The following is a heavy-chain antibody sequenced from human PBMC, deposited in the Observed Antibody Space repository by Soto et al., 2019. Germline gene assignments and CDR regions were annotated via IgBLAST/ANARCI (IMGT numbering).Heavy chain of an antibody. Sequence: EASVKVSCKASGGTFSSYAISWVRQAPGQGLEWMGGIIPIFGTANYAQKFQGRVTITADESTSTAYMELSSLRSEDTAVYYCARCDSCYGIGYYFDYWGQGTLVTVSS. CDR3: ARCDSCYGIGYYFDY. V-gene: IGHV1-69*13. CDR2: IIPIFGTA. D-gene: IGHD2-15*01. J-gene: IGHJ4*02. CDR1: GGTFSSYA.